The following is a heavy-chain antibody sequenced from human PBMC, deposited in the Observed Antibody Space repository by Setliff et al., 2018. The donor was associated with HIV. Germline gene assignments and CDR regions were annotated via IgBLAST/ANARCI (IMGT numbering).Heavy chain of an antibody. CDR3: ARGARGYSYG. D-gene: IGHD5-18*01. CDR2: ISYDGSNK. Sequence: PGGSLRLSCAASGFTLSSYAMHWVRQAPGKGLEWVAVISYDGSNKYYADSVKGRFTISRDNANNSLYLQMNSLRAEDTAVYYCARGARGYSYGWGQGTLVTVSS. CDR1: GFTLSSYA. V-gene: IGHV3-30*07. J-gene: IGHJ4*02.